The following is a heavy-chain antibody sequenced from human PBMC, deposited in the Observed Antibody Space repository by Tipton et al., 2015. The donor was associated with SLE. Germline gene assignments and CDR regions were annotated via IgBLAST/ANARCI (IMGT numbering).Heavy chain of an antibody. CDR2: FYPGGTT. Sequence: TLSLTCTVSGDSISNYYWSWIRQSAGKGLEWMGRFYPGGTTSYNPSFKSRVTMSADTSKNQFSLKLSSVTAADTAVYYCARYSSSYWYFDVWGRGTLVTVSS. CDR1: GDSISNYY. V-gene: IGHV4-4*07. CDR3: ARYSSSYWYFDV. J-gene: IGHJ2*01. D-gene: IGHD6-6*01.